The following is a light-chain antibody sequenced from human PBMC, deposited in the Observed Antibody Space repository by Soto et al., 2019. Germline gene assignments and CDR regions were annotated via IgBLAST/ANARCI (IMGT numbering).Light chain of an antibody. J-gene: IGKJ1*01. CDR1: QRGLYNSNNKNY. CDR2: WAS. CDR3: QQYYSSHPT. Sequence: LGELTTINFKSSQRGLYNSNNKNYLAWYQQKPGQPPKLLLYWASTRESGVPDRFSGSGSGTDFTLTVSALRAEDVAVYYCQQYYSSHPTFGQGTKVDIK. V-gene: IGKV4-1*01.